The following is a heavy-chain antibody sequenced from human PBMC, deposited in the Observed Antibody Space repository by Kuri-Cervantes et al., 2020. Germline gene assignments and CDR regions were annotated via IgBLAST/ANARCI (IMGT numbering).Heavy chain of an antibody. CDR3: ARTIADSGAY. D-gene: IGHD6-13*01. CDR1: GFTFSDSW. V-gene: IGHV3-7*01. Sequence: GESLKISCGASGFTFSDSWMDWIRLAPGKGLEWVANIKHDGSVKYYGGSAKGRFTISRDNARNSLYLQMNSLRAEDTAVYFCARTIADSGAYWGQGTLVTVSS. J-gene: IGHJ4*02. CDR2: IKHDGSVK.